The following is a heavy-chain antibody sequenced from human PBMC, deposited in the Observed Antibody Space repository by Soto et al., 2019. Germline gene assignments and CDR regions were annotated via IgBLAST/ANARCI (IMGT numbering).Heavy chain of an antibody. CDR1: GFTFSSYW. Sequence: EVQLVESGGGLVQPGGSVRLSCAASGFTFSSYWMHWVRQAPGKGLMWVSRIHNDGSTTRYADSVKGRFTISIDNAKNRLYLQMSSLRVEDTAVYYCARDNWNSYWGQGTLVTVSS. D-gene: IGHD1-7*01. CDR3: ARDNWNSY. J-gene: IGHJ4*01. CDR2: IHNDGSTT. V-gene: IGHV3-74*01.